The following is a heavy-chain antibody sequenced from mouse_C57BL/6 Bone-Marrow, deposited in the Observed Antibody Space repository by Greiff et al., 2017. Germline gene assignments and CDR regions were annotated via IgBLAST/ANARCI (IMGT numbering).Heavy chain of an antibody. D-gene: IGHD2-1*01. CDR3: GVVTGGGYFDY. CDR2: IDPSGSYT. J-gene: IGHJ2*01. Sequence: QVQLQQPGAELVKPGASVKLSCKASGYTFTSYWMPWVKQRPGQGLEWIGEIDPSGSYTNYNQKFKGKAPLTVDTSSSPAYIQLSRLTTEDSAVYYCGVVTGGGYFDYWGQGTTLTVSS. V-gene: IGHV1-50*01. CDR1: GYTFTSYW.